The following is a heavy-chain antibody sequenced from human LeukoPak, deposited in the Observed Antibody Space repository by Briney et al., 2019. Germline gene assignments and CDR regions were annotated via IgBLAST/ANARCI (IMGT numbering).Heavy chain of an antibody. CDR3: AREDHSTYVY. V-gene: IGHV3-48*03. J-gene: IGHJ4*02. D-gene: IGHD4-11*01. Sequence: GGSLRLSCAASGFTFSTYEMNWVRQAPGKGLEWVSYISSSGSTIYYADSVKGRFTISRDNAKNSLYLQVNSLRAEDTAVYYCAREDHSTYVYWGQGALVTVSS. CDR1: GFTFSTYE. CDR2: ISSSGSTI.